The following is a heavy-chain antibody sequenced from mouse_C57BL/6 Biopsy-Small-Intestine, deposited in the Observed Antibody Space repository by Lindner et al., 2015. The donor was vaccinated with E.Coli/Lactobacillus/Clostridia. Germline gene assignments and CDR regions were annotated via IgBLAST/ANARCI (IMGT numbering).Heavy chain of an antibody. CDR2: ISPYNGLS. CDR1: GYSFTGYY. CDR3: ARSRGGSLDY. J-gene: IGHJ2*01. V-gene: IGHV1-31*01. Sequence: VQLQESGPELVKPGAPVKISCKASGYSFTGYYMHWVKQSHGNALDWIGYISPYNGLSSYNQKFKGKATLTVDKSSRIVYMELRSLTSEDSAVYFCARSRGGSLDYWGQGTTLTVSS. D-gene: IGHD1-1*01.